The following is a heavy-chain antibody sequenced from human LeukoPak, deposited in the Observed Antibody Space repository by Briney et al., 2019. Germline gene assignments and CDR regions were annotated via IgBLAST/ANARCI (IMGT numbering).Heavy chain of an antibody. CDR3: TTVRVRSYDFWSGYPDY. CDR1: GFTFSNAW. Sequence: GSLRLSCAASGFTFSNAWMSWVRQAPGKGLEWVGRIKSKTDGGTTDYAAPVKGRFTISRDDSKNTLYLQMNSLKTEDTAVYYCTTVRVRSYDFWSGYPDYWGQGTLVTVSS. J-gene: IGHJ4*02. V-gene: IGHV3-15*01. D-gene: IGHD3-3*01. CDR2: IKSKTDGGTT.